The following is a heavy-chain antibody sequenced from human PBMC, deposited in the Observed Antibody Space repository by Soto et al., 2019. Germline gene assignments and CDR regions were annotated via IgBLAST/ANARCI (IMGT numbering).Heavy chain of an antibody. D-gene: IGHD6-25*01. V-gene: IGHV3-9*01. CDR3: AKDAAYYFDY. J-gene: IGHJ4*02. CDR1: GFTFDNYA. CDR2: ISWDSGSI. Sequence: EVQLVESGGGLIQPGRSLRLSCAASGFTFDNYAMHWVRQAPGKGLEWVSGISWDSGSIDYADSVSGRFTIYRDNARNSIYLRMSSLRPEDTALYYCAKDAAYYFDYWGQGTLVTVSS.